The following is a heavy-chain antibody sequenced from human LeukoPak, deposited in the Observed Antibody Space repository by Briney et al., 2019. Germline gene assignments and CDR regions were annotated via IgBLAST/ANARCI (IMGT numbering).Heavy chain of an antibody. V-gene: IGHV6-1*01. CDR2: TYYRSKWYN. D-gene: IGHD6-19*01. CDR1: GDSVSSNSAA. J-gene: IGHJ5*02. CDR3: AREKTYSSGWYGSWFDP. Sequence: SQTLSLTCAISGDSVSSNSAAWHWIRQSPSRGLEWLGRTYYRSKWYNDYAVSVKSRITINPDTSKNQFSLQLNSVTPEDTAVYYCAREKTYSSGWYGSWFDPWGQGTLVTVSS.